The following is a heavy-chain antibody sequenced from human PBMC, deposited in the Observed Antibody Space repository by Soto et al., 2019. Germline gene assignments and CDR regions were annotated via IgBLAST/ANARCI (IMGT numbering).Heavy chain of an antibody. CDR3: ASGPFRGVIAPHFDY. CDR2: ISAYNGNT. CDR1: GYTFTSYG. Sequence: QVQLVQSGAEVKKPGASVKVSCKASGYTFTSYGISWVRQAPGQGLEWMGWISAYNGNTNYAQKLQGRVTMTTDTSTSTAYMELRSLRSDDTAVYHCASGPFRGVIAPHFDYWGQGTLVTVSS. D-gene: IGHD3-16*02. J-gene: IGHJ4*02. V-gene: IGHV1-18*01.